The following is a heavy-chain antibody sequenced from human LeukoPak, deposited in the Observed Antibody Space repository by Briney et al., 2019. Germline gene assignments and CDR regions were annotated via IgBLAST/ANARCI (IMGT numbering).Heavy chain of an antibody. V-gene: IGHV3-30*18. CDR3: TNLPTY. J-gene: IGHJ4*02. CDR2: ISYDGSNK. Sequence: GGSLRLSCAASGFTFSSYGMHWVRQAPGKGLEWVAVISYDGSNKYYADSVKGRFTISRDNSKNTLYLQMDSLRPEDTAVYYCTNLPTYWGQGTLVTVSS. CDR1: GFTFSSYG.